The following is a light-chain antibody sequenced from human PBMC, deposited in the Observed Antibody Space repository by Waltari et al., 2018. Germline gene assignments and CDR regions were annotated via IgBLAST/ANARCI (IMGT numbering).Light chain of an antibody. CDR3: SSYTSSSTVV. CDR1: SSDVGSYNR. V-gene: IGLV2-18*02. CDR2: EVS. J-gene: IGLJ2*01. Sequence: QSALTHPPSVSGSPGQSVPLSCPGTSSDVGSYNRVSWYQQPPGTAPKLMIYEVSNRPSGVPDRFSGSKSGNTASLTISGLQAEDEADYYCSSYTSSSTVVFGGGTKLTVL.